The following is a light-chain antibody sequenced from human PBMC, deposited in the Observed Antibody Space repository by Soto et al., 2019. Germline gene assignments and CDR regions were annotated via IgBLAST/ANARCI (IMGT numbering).Light chain of an antibody. CDR3: QQYKT. V-gene: IGKV3-20*01. CDR1: QSVSSSY. J-gene: IGKJ1*01. CDR2: GAS. Sequence: EIVLTQSPGTLSLSPGERATLSCRASQSVSSSYLAWYQQKPGQAPRLLIYGASSRATGIPDRFSGSGSGTAFTLTISRLEPEAFAVYYCQQYKTLGQGTKVDMK.